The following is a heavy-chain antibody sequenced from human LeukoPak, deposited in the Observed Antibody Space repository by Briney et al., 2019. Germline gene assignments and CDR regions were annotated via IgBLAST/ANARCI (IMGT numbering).Heavy chain of an antibody. CDR2: IYYSGST. CDR3: ARGYSSSWYMNWFDP. V-gene: IGHV4-39*07. CDR1: GGSISSGSYY. Sequence: PSETLSLTCTVSGGSISSGSYYWGWIRQPPGKGLEWIGSIYYSGSTYYNPSLKSRVTISVDTSKNQFSLKLSSVTAADTAVYYCARGYSSSWYMNWFDPWGQGTLVAVSS. D-gene: IGHD6-13*01. J-gene: IGHJ5*02.